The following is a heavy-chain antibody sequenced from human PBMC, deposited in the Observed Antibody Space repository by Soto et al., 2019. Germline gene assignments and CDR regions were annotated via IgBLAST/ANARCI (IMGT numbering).Heavy chain of an antibody. CDR2: INSDGSST. V-gene: IGHV3-74*01. J-gene: IGHJ4*02. Sequence: GGSLRLSCASSGFTFISYWMHWVRQAPGKGLVWVSRINSDGSSTSYADSVKGRFTISRDNAKNTLYLQMNSLRAEDTAVYYCARDTYYGDYCDYWGQGTLVTVSS. CDR1: GFTFISYW. D-gene: IGHD4-17*01. CDR3: ARDTYYGDYCDY.